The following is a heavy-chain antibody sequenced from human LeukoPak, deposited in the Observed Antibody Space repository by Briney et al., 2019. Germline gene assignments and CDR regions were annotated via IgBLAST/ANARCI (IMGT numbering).Heavy chain of an antibody. D-gene: IGHD2-15*01. CDR1: GFTFSSYG. V-gene: IGHV3-30*03. J-gene: IGHJ6*02. CDR2: ISYDGSNK. CDR3: ARDRVAVYCSGGNCQSRYYYYDMDV. Sequence: PGRSLRLSCAASGFTFSSYGMHWVRQAPGKGLEWVAVISYDGSNKYYADSVKGRFTISRDNSNNTLYLQMNSLRPEDTAVYFCARDRVAVYCSGGNCQSRYYYYDMDVWGQGTTVTVSS.